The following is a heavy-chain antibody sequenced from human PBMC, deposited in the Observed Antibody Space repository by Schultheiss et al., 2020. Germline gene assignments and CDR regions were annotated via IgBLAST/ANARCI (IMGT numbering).Heavy chain of an antibody. V-gene: IGHV4-4*02. J-gene: IGHJ4*02. D-gene: IGHD1-1*01. CDR3: ASGERGTALGY. CDR2: IYYSGST. Sequence: SETLSLTCTVSGGSISSSNWWSRVRQPPGKGLEWIGYIYYSGSTNYNPSLKSRVTISVDTSKNQFSLKMNSVTAADTAVYFCASGERGTALGYWGQGTLVTVSS. CDR1: GGSISSSNW.